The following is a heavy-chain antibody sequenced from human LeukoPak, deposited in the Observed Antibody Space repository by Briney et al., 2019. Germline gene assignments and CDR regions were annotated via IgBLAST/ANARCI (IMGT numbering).Heavy chain of an antibody. D-gene: IGHD3-10*01. J-gene: IGHJ4*02. CDR3: ARDEPGYRFGGGLDY. CDR1: GFTFSGAW. V-gene: IGHV3-7*03. CDR2: IREDGTEK. Sequence: QPGGSLRLSCTASGFTFSGAWMTWVRQAPGKGLEWVANIREDGTEKNYVDSVKGRFTISRDNAKNSLYLQMNSLRAEDTAVYYCARDEPGYRFGGGLDYWGQGTLVTVSS.